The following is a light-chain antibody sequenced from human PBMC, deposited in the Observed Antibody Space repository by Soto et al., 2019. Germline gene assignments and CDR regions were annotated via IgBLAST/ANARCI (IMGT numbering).Light chain of an antibody. CDR1: QSVYVN. CDR2: GAS. Sequence: EIVLTQSPGTLSLSPGEGATLSCRASQSVYVNLAWYQQKPGQPPRLLIYGASTRATDIPDRFSGSGSDTDFALTISRLEPEDFAVYYCQQYSGSPFTFGPGTKVNIK. J-gene: IGKJ3*01. CDR3: QQYSGSPFT. V-gene: IGKV3-20*01.